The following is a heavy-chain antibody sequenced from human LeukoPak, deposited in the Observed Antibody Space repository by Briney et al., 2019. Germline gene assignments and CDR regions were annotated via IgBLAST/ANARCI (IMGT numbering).Heavy chain of an antibody. J-gene: IGHJ4*02. CDR2: INHSGST. Sequence: SETLSLTCAVYGGSFSGYYWSWIRQPPGKGLEWIGEINHSGSTNYNPSLKSRVTISVDTSKNQFSLKLSSVTAADTAVYYCASALSYCSGGSCYSSGFDYWGQGTLVTVSS. V-gene: IGHV4-34*01. CDR1: GGSFSGYY. D-gene: IGHD2-15*01. CDR3: ASALSYCSGGSCYSSGFDY.